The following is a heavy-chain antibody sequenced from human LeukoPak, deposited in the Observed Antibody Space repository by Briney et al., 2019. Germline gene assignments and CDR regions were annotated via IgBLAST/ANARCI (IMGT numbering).Heavy chain of an antibody. D-gene: IGHD3-3*01. J-gene: IGHJ4*02. V-gene: IGHV3-23*01. CDR2: ITGSSVST. Sequence: PGGSLRLSCAASGFTFSSYAMSWVRQAPGKGLEWVSAITGSSVSTYYADSVKGRFTISRDNSKNKLDLQMNSLRTEDTAVYYCAKAGPYHDFWRGYYNDYWGQGTLVTVSS. CDR3: AKAGPYHDFWRGYYNDY. CDR1: GFTFSSYA.